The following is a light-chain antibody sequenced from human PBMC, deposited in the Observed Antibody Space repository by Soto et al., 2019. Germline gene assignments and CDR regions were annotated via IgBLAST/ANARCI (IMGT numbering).Light chain of an antibody. CDR1: QTVRNNY. CDR3: QQYDAWPFT. CDR2: DAS. V-gene: IGKV3-20*01. Sequence: EFVLTQSPGTLSLSPGERATLSCRTSQTVRNNYLAWYQQKPGQAPRLLIYDASSRATGIPDRSSGGGSGTDFTLTISRLEPEDFAVYYCQQYDAWPFTFGGGTKVDIK. J-gene: IGKJ4*01.